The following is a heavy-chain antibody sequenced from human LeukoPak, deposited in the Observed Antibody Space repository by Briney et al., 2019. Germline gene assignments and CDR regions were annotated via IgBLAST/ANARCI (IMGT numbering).Heavy chain of an antibody. V-gene: IGHV1-69*08. Sequence: SAKVSCEASGGTFSSYSISWVSQAPGHGLEWMGRIIAICGAANYAQKLQGRVTISTDKSTSTAYIEMSSVRDEDTAVYCCARGSYGSARSHYYDMDVWGKGTTVTVFS. CDR2: IIAICGAA. CDR3: ARGSYGSARSHYYDMDV. D-gene: IGHD3-10*01. CDR1: GGTFSSYS. J-gene: IGHJ6*03.